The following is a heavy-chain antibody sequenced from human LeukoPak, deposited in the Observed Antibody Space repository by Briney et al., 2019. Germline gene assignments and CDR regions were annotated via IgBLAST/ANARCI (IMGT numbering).Heavy chain of an antibody. V-gene: IGHV3-21*01. Sequence: GGSLRLSCAASGFTFSSYSMNWVRQAPGKGLEWVSSISSSSTYIYYADSVKGRFTISRDNAKNSLYLQMNSLRAEDTAVFYCARNTITGYYYGMDVWGQGTTVTVSS. CDR1: GFTFSSYS. CDR2: ISSSSTYI. CDR3: ARNTITGYYYGMDV. J-gene: IGHJ6*02. D-gene: IGHD3-10*01.